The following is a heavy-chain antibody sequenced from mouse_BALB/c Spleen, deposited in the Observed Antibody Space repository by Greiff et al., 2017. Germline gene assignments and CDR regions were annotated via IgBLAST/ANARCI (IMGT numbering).Heavy chain of an antibody. CDR3: ASPPAYYRYDSFFDY. CDR2: INPSSGYT. D-gene: IGHD2-14*01. Sequence: QVQLQQSGAELARPGASVKMSCKASGYTFTSYTMHWVKQRPGQGLEWIGYINPSSGYTNYNQKFKDKATLTADKSSSTAYMQLSSLTSEDSAVYYCASPPAYYRYDSFFDYWGQGTTLTVSS. J-gene: IGHJ2*01. CDR1: GYTFTSYT. V-gene: IGHV1-4*01.